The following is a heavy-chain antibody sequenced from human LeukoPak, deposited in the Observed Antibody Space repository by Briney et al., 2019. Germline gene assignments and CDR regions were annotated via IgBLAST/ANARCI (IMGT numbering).Heavy chain of an antibody. CDR2: ISSDGSST. D-gene: IGHD1-26*01. CDR1: GFTFSSYW. J-gene: IGHJ4*02. Sequence: GGSLRLSCAASGFTFSSYWMHWVRQAPGKGLVWISRISSDGSSTSYAASVKGRFTISRDNAKNTLYLQMNSLRAEDTAIYYCAGTLSGSYYVGDYWGQGTLVTVSS. CDR3: AGTLSGSYYVGDY. V-gene: IGHV3-74*01.